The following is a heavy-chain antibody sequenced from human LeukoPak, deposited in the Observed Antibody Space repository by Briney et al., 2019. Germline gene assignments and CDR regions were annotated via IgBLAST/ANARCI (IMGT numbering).Heavy chain of an antibody. V-gene: IGHV3-74*01. J-gene: IGHJ4*02. CDR3: ATSRTFDY. CDR2: INTDGGTT. Sequence: GGSLRLSCEASGFTFSSYWMHWVRQAPGKGTVWVSHINTDGGTTSYADSVKGRFTISRDNAKNTLYLQMNSLRAEDTAVYYCATSRTFDYWGQGTLVTVSS. CDR1: GFTFSSYW. D-gene: IGHD1-7*01.